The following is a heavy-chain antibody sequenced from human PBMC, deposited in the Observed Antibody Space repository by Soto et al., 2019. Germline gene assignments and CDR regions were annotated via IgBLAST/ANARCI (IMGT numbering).Heavy chain of an antibody. CDR2: IYYSGST. CDR3: AKGGDYVGYYYYYYMDV. Sequence: PSETLSLTCTVSGGSISSSSYYWGWIRQPPGKGLEWIGSIYYSGSTYYNPSLKSRVTISVDTSKNQFSLKLSSVTAADTAVYNCAKGGDYVGYYYYYYMDVWGKGTTVTVSS. J-gene: IGHJ6*03. D-gene: IGHD4-17*01. CDR1: GGSISSSSYY. V-gene: IGHV4-39*01.